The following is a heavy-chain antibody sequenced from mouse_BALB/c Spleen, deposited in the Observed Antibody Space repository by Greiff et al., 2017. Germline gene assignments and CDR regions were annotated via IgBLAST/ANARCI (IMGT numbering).Heavy chain of an antibody. J-gene: IGHJ2*01. V-gene: IGHV8-12*01. CDR3: ARRGEELRLRGYFDY. CDR1: GFSLSTSGMG. D-gene: IGHD1-2*01. Sequence: QVTLKVSGPGILQPSQTLSLTCSFSGFSLSTSGMGVSWIRQPSGKGLEWLAHIYWDDDKRYNPSLKSRLTISKDTSRNQVFLKITSVDTADTATYYCARRGEELRLRGYFDYWGQGTTLTVSS. CDR2: IYWDDDK.